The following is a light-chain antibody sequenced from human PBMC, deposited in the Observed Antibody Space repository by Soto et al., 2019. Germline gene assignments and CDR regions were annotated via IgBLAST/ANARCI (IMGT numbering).Light chain of an antibody. CDR1: QGISSY. CDR3: QQSYSTPPVT. CDR2: AAS. V-gene: IGKV1-8*01. J-gene: IGKJ5*01. Sequence: AIRMTQSPSSLSASTGDIVTITCRASQGISSYLAWYQQKPGKAPKLLIYAASTLQSGVPSRFSGSGSGTDFTLTISSLQPEDFATYYCQQSYSTPPVTFGQGTRLEI.